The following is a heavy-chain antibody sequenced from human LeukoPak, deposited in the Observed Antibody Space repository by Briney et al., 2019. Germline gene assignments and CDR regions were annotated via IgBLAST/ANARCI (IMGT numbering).Heavy chain of an antibody. D-gene: IGHD6-19*01. J-gene: IGHJ4*02. Sequence: GGSLRLSCAASGFSFSTFAMHWVRQAPGKGLEWVAVISSDGNNKYNADSVKGRFTISRDNSKNTLFLQMNSLRAEDTAVYYCSKGQWLVEQTFDYWGQGTPVTVSS. CDR3: SKGQWLVEQTFDY. CDR1: GFSFSTFA. V-gene: IGHV3-30-3*01. CDR2: ISSDGNNK.